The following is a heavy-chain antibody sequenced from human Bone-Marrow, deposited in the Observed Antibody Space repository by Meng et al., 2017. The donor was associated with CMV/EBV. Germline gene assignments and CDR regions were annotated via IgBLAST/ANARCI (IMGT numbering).Heavy chain of an antibody. CDR3: ARAPLYGSGSYLDY. V-gene: IGHV1-18*01. CDR1: GYTFTSYG. Sequence: ASVKVSCKASGYTFTSYGISWVRQAPGQGLEWMGWISAYNGNTNYAQKFQGRVTMTRDTSTSTVYMELSSLRSEDTAVYYCARAPLYGSGSYLDYWGQGTLVTVSS. J-gene: IGHJ4*02. CDR2: ISAYNGNT. D-gene: IGHD3-10*01.